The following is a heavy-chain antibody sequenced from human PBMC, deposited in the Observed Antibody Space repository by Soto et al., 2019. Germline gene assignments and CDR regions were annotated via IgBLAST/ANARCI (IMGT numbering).Heavy chain of an antibody. CDR1: GFTFTSYG. D-gene: IGHD6-19*01. CDR2: ISYDGGLQ. J-gene: IGHJ4*01. Sequence: PGGSLRLSCAASGFTFTSYGMHWVRQAPGTRLEWVAVISYDGGLQHYADSVKGRFTISRDNSKNMVLLQMNNLRAEDTAVYYCTRSNVAAIIDYWGQGTMVTVSS. V-gene: IGHV3-30*03. CDR3: TRSNVAAIIDY.